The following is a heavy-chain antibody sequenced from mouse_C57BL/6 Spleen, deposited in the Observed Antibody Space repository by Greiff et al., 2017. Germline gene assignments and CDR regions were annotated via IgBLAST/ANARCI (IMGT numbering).Heavy chain of an antibody. CDR1: GFTFSDYG. CDR3: ARDDYDDVYFDY. J-gene: IGHJ2*01. V-gene: IGHV5-17*01. CDR2: ISSGSSTI. D-gene: IGHD2-4*01. Sequence: EVMLVESGGGLVKPGGSLKLSCAASGFTFSDYGMHWVRQAPEKGLEWVAYISSGSSTIYYADTVKGRFTISRDNAKNTLFLQMTSLRSEDTAMYYCARDDYDDVYFDYWGQGTTLTVSS.